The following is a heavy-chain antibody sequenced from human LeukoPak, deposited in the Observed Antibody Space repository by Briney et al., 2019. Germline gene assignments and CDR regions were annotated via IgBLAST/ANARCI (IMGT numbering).Heavy chain of an antibody. CDR3: ARSGYGVAFDI. D-gene: IGHD5-12*01. Sequence: RGSLRLSCAASGFSVSSDYMSGVREAPGRGLEWVSVIESGRRTYYADSVQGRFTLSRDTSKTALDLQMRSLRAGDTAVYYCARSGYGVAFDIWGQGTMVTVSS. J-gene: IGHJ3*02. V-gene: IGHV3-53*01. CDR2: IESGRRT. CDR1: GFSVSSDY.